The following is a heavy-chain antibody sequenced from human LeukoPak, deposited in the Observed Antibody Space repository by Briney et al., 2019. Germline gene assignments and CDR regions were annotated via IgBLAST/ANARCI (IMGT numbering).Heavy chain of an antibody. CDR3: ASGSMITFGGVED. Sequence: PSETLSLTCAVYGGSFSGYYWSWIRQPPGKGLAWLGEINHSGSTNYNPSLKSRVTISVDTSKNQFSLKLSSVTAADTAVYYCASGSMITFGGVEDWGQGTLVTVSS. CDR2: INHSGST. D-gene: IGHD3-16*01. J-gene: IGHJ4*02. CDR1: GGSFSGYY. V-gene: IGHV4-34*01.